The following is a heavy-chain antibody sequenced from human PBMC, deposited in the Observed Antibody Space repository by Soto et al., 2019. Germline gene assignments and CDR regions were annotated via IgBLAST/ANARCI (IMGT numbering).Heavy chain of an antibody. V-gene: IGHV4-4*02. CDR1: GGSISSSNW. CDR3: ARGAMWPPRATVTMVD. J-gene: IGHJ4*02. D-gene: IGHD4-17*01. CDR2: IYHSGST. Sequence: QVQLQESGPGLVKPSGTLSLTCAVSGGSISSSNWWSWVRQPPGKGLEWIGEIYHSGSTNYNPSLKSRGTISVDKSKNQFSRKLSSVTAADTAVYYCARGAMWPPRATVTMVDWGQGTLVTVSS.